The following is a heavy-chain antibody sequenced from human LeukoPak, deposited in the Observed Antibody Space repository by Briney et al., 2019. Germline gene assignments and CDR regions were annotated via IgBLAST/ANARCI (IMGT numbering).Heavy chain of an antibody. CDR1: GFTFSSYG. CDR3: ARDWSYGYFDY. J-gene: IGHJ4*02. V-gene: IGHV3-23*01. Sequence: PGGSLRLSCAASGFTFSSYGMSWVRQAPGKGLEWVSAISGSGGSTYYADSVKGRFTISRDNAKNSLYLQMNSLRAEDTAVYYCARDWSYGYFDYWGQGTLVTVSS. CDR2: ISGSGGST. D-gene: IGHD5-18*01.